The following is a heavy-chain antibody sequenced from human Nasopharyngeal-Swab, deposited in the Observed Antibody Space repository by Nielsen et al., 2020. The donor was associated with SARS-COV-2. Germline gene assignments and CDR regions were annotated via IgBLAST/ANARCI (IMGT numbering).Heavy chain of an antibody. CDR2: IYYSGST. D-gene: IGHD2-21*01. V-gene: IGHV4-59*01. CDR3: ARVVVGTGGYYYYMDV. Sequence: GSLRLSCTVSGGSISSYYWSWIRQPPGKGLEWIGYIYYSGSTNYNPSLKSRVTRSVDTSKNQFSLKLSSVTAADTAVYYCARVVVGTGGYYYYMDVWGKGTTVTVSS. CDR1: GGSISSYY. J-gene: IGHJ6*03.